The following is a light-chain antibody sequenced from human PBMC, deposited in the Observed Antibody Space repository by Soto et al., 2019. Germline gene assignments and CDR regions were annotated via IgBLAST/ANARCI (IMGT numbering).Light chain of an antibody. Sequence: EIVLTQSPGTLSLSPGERATLSCRARQSVSSSYLAWYQQKPGQAPRLLIYGASSRATGIPDRFSGSGSGTDFTLTISRLEPEEFAVYYCQQYGSSPWTFGQGTKVEIK. CDR2: GAS. J-gene: IGKJ1*01. CDR1: QSVSSSY. V-gene: IGKV3-20*01. CDR3: QQYGSSPWT.